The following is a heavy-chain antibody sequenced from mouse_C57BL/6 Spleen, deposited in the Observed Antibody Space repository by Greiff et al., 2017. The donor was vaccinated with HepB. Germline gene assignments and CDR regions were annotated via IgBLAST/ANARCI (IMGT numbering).Heavy chain of an antibody. D-gene: IGHD2-4*01. CDR2: INPSNGGT. J-gene: IGHJ3*01. CDR3: ARETLYYDYPLFAY. Sequence: QVQLQQPGTELVKPGASVKLSCKASGYTFTSYWMHWVKQRPGQGLEWIGNINPSNGGTNYNEKFKSKATLTVDKSSSTAYMQLSSLTSVDSAVYYCARETLYYDYPLFAYWGQGTLVTVSA. CDR1: GYTFTSYW. V-gene: IGHV1-53*01.